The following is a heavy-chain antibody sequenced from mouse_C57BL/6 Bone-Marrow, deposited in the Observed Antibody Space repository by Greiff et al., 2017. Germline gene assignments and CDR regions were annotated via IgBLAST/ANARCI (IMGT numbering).Heavy chain of an antibody. Sequence: QVQLQQPGPELVMPGASVKLSCKASGYSFTSYWMHWVKQRLGQGLEWIGEIDPSDSYTNYNQKFKGKSTLTVDKSYSTSYMQLSSLTSEDSAVYYCASPDWDGAMDYWGQGTSVTVSS. CDR3: ASPDWDGAMDY. V-gene: IGHV1-69*01. D-gene: IGHD4-1*01. CDR1: GYSFTSYW. CDR2: IDPSDSYT. J-gene: IGHJ4*01.